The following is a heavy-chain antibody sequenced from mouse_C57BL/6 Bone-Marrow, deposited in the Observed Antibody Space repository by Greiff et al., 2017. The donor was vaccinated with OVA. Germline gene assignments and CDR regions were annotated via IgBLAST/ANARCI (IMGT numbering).Heavy chain of an antibody. CDR3: ARGLRRPMDY. V-gene: IGHV1-42*01. Sequence: EVKLQESGPELVKPGASVKISCKASGYSFTGYYMNWVKQSPEKSLEWIGEINPSTGGTTYNQKFKAKATLTVDKSSSTAYMQLKSLTSEDSAVYYCARGLRRPMDYWGQGTSVTVSS. D-gene: IGHD2-2*01. CDR1: GYSFTGYY. CDR2: INPSTGGT. J-gene: IGHJ4*01.